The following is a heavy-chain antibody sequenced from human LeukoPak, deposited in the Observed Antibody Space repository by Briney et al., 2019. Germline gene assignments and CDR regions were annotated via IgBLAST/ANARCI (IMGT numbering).Heavy chain of an antibody. CDR1: GYTFTSYA. Sequence: GASVKVSCKASGYTFTSYAMHWVRQAPGQRLEWMGWINAGNGNTKYSQKFQGRVTVTRDTSASTAYMELSSLRSEDTAVYYCARATRWQIFDYWGQGTLVTVSS. CDR2: INAGNGNT. V-gene: IGHV1-3*01. J-gene: IGHJ4*02. D-gene: IGHD4-23*01. CDR3: ARATRWQIFDY.